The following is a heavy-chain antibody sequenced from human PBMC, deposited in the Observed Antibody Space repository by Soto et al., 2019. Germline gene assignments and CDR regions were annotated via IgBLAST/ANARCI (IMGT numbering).Heavy chain of an antibody. V-gene: IGHV4-34*01. D-gene: IGHD6-19*01. Sequence: SETLSLTCAVYGGSFSGYYWSWIRQPPGKGLEWIGEINHSGSTNYNPSLKSRVTISVDTSKNQFSLKLSSVTAADTAVYYCARVVVAVAGFDFDYWGQGTLVTVSS. J-gene: IGHJ4*02. CDR3: ARVVVAVAGFDFDY. CDR1: GGSFSGYY. CDR2: INHSGST.